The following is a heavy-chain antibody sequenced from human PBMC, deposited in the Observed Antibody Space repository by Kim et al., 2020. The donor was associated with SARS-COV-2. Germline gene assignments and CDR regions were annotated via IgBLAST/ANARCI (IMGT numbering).Heavy chain of an antibody. CDR3: ARDGSDSGRLWGWFDP. J-gene: IGHJ5*02. Sequence: DHGKGRFTISRDNAKNSLYLQMNSLRAEDTAVYHCARDGSDSGRLWGWFDPWGQGTLVTVSS. V-gene: IGHV3-11*04. D-gene: IGHD1-26*01.